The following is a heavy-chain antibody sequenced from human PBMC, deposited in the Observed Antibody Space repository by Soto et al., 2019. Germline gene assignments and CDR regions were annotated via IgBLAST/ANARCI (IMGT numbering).Heavy chain of an antibody. J-gene: IGHJ6*02. CDR2: IIPIFGTA. CDR1: GGTFSSYA. V-gene: IGHV1-69*01. CDR3: ARPIVVLPAAADYYYGMDV. D-gene: IGHD2-2*01. Sequence: QVQLVQSGAEVKKPGSSVKVSCKASGGTFSSYAISWVRQAPGQGLEWMGGIIPIFGTANYAQKFQGRVTITADESTSTAYMELSSLRSEDTAVYYCARPIVVLPAAADYYYGMDVWGQGTTVTVSS.